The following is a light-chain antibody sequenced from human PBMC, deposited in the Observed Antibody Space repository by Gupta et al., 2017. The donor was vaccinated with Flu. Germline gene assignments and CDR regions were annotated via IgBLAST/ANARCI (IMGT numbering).Light chain of an antibody. V-gene: IGKV1-39*01. CDR2: AAS. J-gene: IGKJ1*01. CDR3: QQSDKTPPDT. CDR1: QSISTS. Sequence: SSRSASVGDRVTITGRASQSISTSLNWYQQKPGEAPKLLIYAASTLQSGVPSRFSGSGSGTDFTLTISSLKPEDFATYYCQQSDKTPPDTFGQGTRVEVK.